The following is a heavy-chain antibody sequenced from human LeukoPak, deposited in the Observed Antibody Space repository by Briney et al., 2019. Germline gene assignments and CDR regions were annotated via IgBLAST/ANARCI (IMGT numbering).Heavy chain of an antibody. CDR3: ARRFYYDGHHDS. CDR2: IYSTGSI. J-gene: IGHJ4*02. V-gene: IGHV4-59*08. CDR1: AASIRNNH. Sequence: SETLSLTCTVSAASIRNNHWSWIRQPPGEGLEWIGYIYSTGSISYNPSLKSRVTISVDTSKNQFSLNLTSVTAADTAVYYCARRFYYDGHHDSWGQGTLVTVSS. D-gene: IGHD3-22*01.